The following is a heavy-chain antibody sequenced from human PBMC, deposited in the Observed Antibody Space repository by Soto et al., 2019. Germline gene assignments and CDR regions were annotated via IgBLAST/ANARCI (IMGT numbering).Heavy chain of an antibody. CDR2: IWSAGLI. CDR3: ERAPPRDV. J-gene: IGHJ6*02. Sequence: DVQLVETGGELIQPGGSLRLSCAASGFTVSSKYMSWVRQAPGKGLEWISVIWSAGLIYYADSVRGRFTISRDISKNICNLEITSVRADDPPVYYWERAPPRDVGGQGTTPPLSS. CDR1: GFTVSSKY. V-gene: IGHV3-53*02.